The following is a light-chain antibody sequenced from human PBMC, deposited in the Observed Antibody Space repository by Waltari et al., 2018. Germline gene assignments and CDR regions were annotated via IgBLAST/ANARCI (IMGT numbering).Light chain of an antibody. Sequence: DIQMTQSPSSLSASVGDTVTISCQASQGISNYLAWYKQKPGKVPKLLIYAASALLSGVPSRFSGSASGTDFTFTISSLQPEDVATYYCQSSNSAPPTFGGGTKVEI. V-gene: IGKV1-27*01. CDR3: QSSNSAPPT. CDR2: AAS. J-gene: IGKJ4*01. CDR1: QGISNY.